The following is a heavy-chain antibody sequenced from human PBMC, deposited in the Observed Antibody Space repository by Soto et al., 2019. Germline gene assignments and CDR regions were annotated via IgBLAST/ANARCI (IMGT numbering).Heavy chain of an antibody. CDR2: IFSGDNT. D-gene: IGHD2-21*02. CDR1: GFTVSGHY. V-gene: IGHV3-53*01. J-gene: IGHJ4*02. CDR3: ASGLTLPVSPSCDH. Sequence: EVQLVESGGGLIQPGGSLRLSCAASGFTVSGHYITWVRQAPGKGLEWVSVIFSGDNTYYSDSVKGRFTISRDNSKNTVYLQLNRRLGDDTAVYFCASGLTLPVSPSCDHWGQGTLLTVS.